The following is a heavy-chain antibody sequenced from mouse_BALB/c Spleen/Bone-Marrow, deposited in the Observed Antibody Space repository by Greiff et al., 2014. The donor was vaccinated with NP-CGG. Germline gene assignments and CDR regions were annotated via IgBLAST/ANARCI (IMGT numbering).Heavy chain of an antibody. J-gene: IGHJ2*01. CDR1: XYTFXXYX. V-gene: IGHV1-9*01. CDR2: ILPGSGST. D-gene: IGHD2-14*01. CDR3: ARYYRYDY. Sequence: XXISXKATXYTFXXYXIXWXXXXXXXGLEWIGEILPGSGSTNYNEKFKGKATFTADTSSNTAYMQLSSLTSEDSAVYYCARYYRYDYWGQGTTLTVSS.